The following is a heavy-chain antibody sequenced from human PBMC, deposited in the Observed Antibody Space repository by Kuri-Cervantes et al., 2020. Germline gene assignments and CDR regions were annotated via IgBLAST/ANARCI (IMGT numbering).Heavy chain of an antibody. D-gene: IGHD6-19*01. CDR1: GFSLSTSGVG. CDR3: ARMSLVAGINYFDY. Sequence: SGPTLVKPTQTLTLTCTFSGFSLSTSGVGVGWIRQPPGKALEWLALIYWDDDKRYSPSLKSRLTITKDTSKSQVVLTMTNMDPVDTATYYCARMSLVAGINYFDYWGQGTLVTVSS. V-gene: IGHV2-5*02. CDR2: IYWDDDK. J-gene: IGHJ4*02.